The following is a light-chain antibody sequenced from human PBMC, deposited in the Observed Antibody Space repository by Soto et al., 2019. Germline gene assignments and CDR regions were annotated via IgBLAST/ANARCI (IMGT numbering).Light chain of an antibody. V-gene: IGKV1-39*01. Sequence: DIQMTQSPSTLSATLGDRVTITFRASQSINSFLNWYQQKPGRAPKLLIYAASTFQSGVPSRFSGSGSGTDFTLTISSLQPEDFATYYCQQSYNTPLTFGGGTKVDI. CDR3: QQSYNTPLT. J-gene: IGKJ4*01. CDR2: AAS. CDR1: QSINSF.